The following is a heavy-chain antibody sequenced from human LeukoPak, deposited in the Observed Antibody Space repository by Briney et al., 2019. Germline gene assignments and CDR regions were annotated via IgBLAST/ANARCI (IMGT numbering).Heavy chain of an antibody. J-gene: IGHJ4*02. CDR2: IIPIFGTA. CDR1: GGTFSNYA. D-gene: IGHD3-3*01. V-gene: IGHV1-69*06. CDR3: ATGKNYDFWSGYYTVFDY. Sequence: ASVKVSCKASGGTFSNYAISWVRQASGQGLEWMGGIIPIFGTANYAQKFQGRVTMTEDTSTDTAYMELSSLRSEDTAVYYCATGKNYDFWSGYYTVFDYWGQGTLVTVSS.